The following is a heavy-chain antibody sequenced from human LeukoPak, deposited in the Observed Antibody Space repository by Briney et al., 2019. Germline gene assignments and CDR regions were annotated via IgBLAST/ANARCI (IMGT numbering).Heavy chain of an antibody. CDR1: GFTFSSYS. V-gene: IGHV3-21*01. Sequence: PGGSLRLSCAASGFTFSSYSMNWVRQAPGKGLEWVSSISSSSSYIYYADSVKGRFTISRDNAKNSLYLQMSSLRAEDTAVYYCARFLAVAGPDFDYWGQGTLVTVSS. CDR2: ISSSSSYI. D-gene: IGHD6-19*01. J-gene: IGHJ4*02. CDR3: ARFLAVAGPDFDY.